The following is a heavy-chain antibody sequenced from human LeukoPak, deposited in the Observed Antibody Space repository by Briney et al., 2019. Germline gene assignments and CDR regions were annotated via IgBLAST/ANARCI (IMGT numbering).Heavy chain of an antibody. D-gene: IGHD3-22*01. Sequence: GGSLRLSCAASGFTFSDYYMSWIRQAPGKGLEWVSYISSSGSTIYYADSVKGRFTISRDNAKNSMYLQMNSLRAEDTAVYYCAREAPLYYYDSSGYYLDYWGQGTLVTVSS. CDR2: ISSSGSTI. CDR3: AREAPLYYYDSSGYYLDY. V-gene: IGHV3-11*01. CDR1: GFTFSDYY. J-gene: IGHJ4*02.